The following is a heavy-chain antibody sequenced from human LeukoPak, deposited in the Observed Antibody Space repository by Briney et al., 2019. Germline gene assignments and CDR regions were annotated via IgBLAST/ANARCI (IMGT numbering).Heavy chain of an antibody. CDR3: ARHLGYCSSTSCYSLSWFYP. D-gene: IGHD2-2*01. V-gene: IGHV4-4*09. J-gene: IGHJ5*02. CDR2: IYTSGST. CDR1: GGSISSYY. Sequence: PSETLSLTCTVSGGSISSYYWSWIRQPPGKGLEWIGYIYTSGSTNYNPSLKSRVTISVDTSKNQFSLKLSSVTAADTAVYYCARHLGYCSSTSCYSLSWFYPWGQGTLVTVSS.